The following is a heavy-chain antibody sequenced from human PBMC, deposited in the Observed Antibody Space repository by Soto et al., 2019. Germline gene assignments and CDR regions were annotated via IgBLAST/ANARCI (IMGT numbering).Heavy chain of an antibody. CDR3: ARHLPYCGGDCYSLDY. CDR2: IYYSAST. Sequence: SETLSLTCTVSGGSLSSYYWSWIRQPPGKGLEWIGYIYYSASTNYSPSLKSRVTISVDTSKNQFSLNLSSVTAADTAVYYCARHLPYCGGDCYSLDYWGQGTLVNVSS. D-gene: IGHD2-21*02. J-gene: IGHJ4*02. CDR1: GGSLSSYY. V-gene: IGHV4-59*08.